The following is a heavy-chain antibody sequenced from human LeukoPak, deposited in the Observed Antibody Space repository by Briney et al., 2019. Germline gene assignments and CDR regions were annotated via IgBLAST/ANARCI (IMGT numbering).Heavy chain of an antibody. CDR1: GGSTSSGSHH. J-gene: IGHJ4*02. V-gene: IGHV4-61*02. Sequence: TLSLTCTAPGGSTSSGSHHSSCSPHPAAQALEWIGRIYTRGSTNYNPSPKSRVTISVDTSKNQFSLKLSSVTAADTAVYYCARESVYDYADDYWGQGTLVTVSS. D-gene: IGHD3-16*01. CDR2: IYTRGST. CDR3: ARESVYDYADDY.